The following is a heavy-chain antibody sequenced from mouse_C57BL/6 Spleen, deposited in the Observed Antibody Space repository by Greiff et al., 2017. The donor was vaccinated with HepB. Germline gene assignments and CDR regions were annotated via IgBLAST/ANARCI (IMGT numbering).Heavy chain of an antibody. V-gene: IGHV1-26*01. CDR1: GYTFTDYY. J-gene: IGHJ2*01. CDR2: INPNNGGT. Sequence: EVQLQQSGPELVKPGASVKISCKASGYTFTDYYMNWVKQSHGKSLEWIGDINPNNGGTSYNQKFKGKATLTVDKSSSTAYMELRSLSSEDSAVYCSAICFDYWGQGTTLTVSS. CDR3: AICFDY.